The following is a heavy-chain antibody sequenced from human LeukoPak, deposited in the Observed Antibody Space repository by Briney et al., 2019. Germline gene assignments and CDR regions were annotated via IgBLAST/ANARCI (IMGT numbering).Heavy chain of an antibody. J-gene: IGHJ4*02. CDR2: IWYDGSNK. D-gene: IGHD5-18*01. CDR3: ARESHTAMVDGDIDY. V-gene: IGHV3-33*01. Sequence: GGSLRLSCAASGFTFSTYGIHWVRQAPGKGLEWVAVIWYDGSNKYYADSVKGRFTISRDNSKNTLFLQMNSLRTEDTAVDYCARESHTAMVDGDIDYWGQGTLVTVPS. CDR1: GFTFSTYG.